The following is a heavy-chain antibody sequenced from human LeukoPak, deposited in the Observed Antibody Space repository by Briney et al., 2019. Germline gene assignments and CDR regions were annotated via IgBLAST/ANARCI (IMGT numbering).Heavy chain of an antibody. V-gene: IGHV3-33*01. CDR3: ARDRWTTVPGGGFDY. Sequence: PGRSLRLSCAASGFTFSSYGMHWARQAPGKGLEWVAVIWYDGSNKYYADSVKGRFTISRDNSKNTLFLQMNSLRADDTAVYYCARDRWTTVPGGGFDYWGQGTLVTVSS. CDR1: GFTFSSYG. J-gene: IGHJ4*02. CDR2: IWYDGSNK. D-gene: IGHD4-17*01.